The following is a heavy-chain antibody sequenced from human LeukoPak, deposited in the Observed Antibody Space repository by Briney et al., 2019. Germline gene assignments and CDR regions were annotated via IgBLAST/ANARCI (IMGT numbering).Heavy chain of an antibody. J-gene: IGHJ4*02. D-gene: IGHD6-25*01. Sequence: SETLSLTCTVSGGSISSYYWSWLRQPPGKGLEWIANIYHTGSTNYNPSLSSRVTISIDTAKNQLSLKLTSVTAADTAVYYCARRGRNSSGWQDYLWGQGTLVTVSS. V-gene: IGHV4-59*01. CDR3: ARRGRNSSGWQDYL. CDR1: GGSISSYY. CDR2: IYHTGST.